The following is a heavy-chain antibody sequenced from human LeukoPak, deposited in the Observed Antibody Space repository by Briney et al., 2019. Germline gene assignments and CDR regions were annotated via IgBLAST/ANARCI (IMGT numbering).Heavy chain of an antibody. V-gene: IGHV3-23*01. CDR1: GFTFSSSA. J-gene: IGHJ4*02. CDR3: AKDGGIVARLADS. Sequence: GGSLRLSCVASGFTFSSSAMSWVRQAPGKGLEWVSAISGSGGSTYYADSVKGRFTISRDNSQNTLYLQMNSLRAEDTAVYYCAKDGGIVARLADSWGQGTLVTVSS. CDR2: ISGSGGST. D-gene: IGHD5-12*01.